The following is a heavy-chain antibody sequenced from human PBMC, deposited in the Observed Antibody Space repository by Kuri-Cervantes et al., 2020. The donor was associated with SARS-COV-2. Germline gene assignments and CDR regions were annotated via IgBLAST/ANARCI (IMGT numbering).Heavy chain of an antibody. J-gene: IGHJ4*02. CDR3: ARVEGISLDY. CDR1: GFTVSSYG. D-gene: IGHD3-3*01. CDR2: ISSSSSTI. Sequence: LSLTCAASGFTVSSYGMHWVRQAPGKGLEWVSYISSSSSTIYYTDSVKGRFNISRDNAKNTLYLQMNSLRAEDTAVYYCARVEGISLDYWGQGTLVTVSS. V-gene: IGHV3-48*01.